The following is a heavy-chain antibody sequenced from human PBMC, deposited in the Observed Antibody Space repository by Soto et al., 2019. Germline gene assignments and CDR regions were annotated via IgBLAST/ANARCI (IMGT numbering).Heavy chain of an antibody. Sequence: QPGGSLRLSCAASGFTFSSYAMHWVRQAPGKGLEWVAVISYDGSNKYYADSVKGRFTISRDSSKNTLYLQMNSLRAEDTAVYYCARAKPVDFWSGYYPYYYYGMDVWGQGTTVTVSS. J-gene: IGHJ6*02. D-gene: IGHD3-3*01. V-gene: IGHV3-30-3*01. CDR3: ARAKPVDFWSGYYPYYYYGMDV. CDR2: ISYDGSNK. CDR1: GFTFSSYA.